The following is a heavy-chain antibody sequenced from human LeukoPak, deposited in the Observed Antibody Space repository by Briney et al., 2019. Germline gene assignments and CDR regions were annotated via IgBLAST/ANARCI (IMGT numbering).Heavy chain of an antibody. CDR3: ARGVVVPAAMRYYYYYYGMDV. CDR2: IYTSGST. CDR1: GGSISSYY. Sequence: SETLSLTCTVSGGSISSYYWSWIRQPARKGLEWIGRIYTSGSTNYNPSLKSRVTMSVDTSKNQFSLKLSSVTAADTAVYYCARGVVVPAAMRYYYYYYGMDVWGQGTTVTVSS. V-gene: IGHV4-4*07. D-gene: IGHD2-2*01. J-gene: IGHJ6*02.